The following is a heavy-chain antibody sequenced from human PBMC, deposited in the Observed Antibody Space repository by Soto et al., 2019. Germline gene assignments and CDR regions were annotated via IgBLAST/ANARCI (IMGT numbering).Heavy chain of an antibody. CDR3: AKNDGKYYYYYMDV. J-gene: IGHJ6*03. Sequence: GGSLRLSCAASGFTFDDYAMHWVRQAPGKGLEWVSGISWNSGSIGYADSVKGRFTISRDNAKNSLYLQMNSLRAEDTASYYCAKNDGKYYYYYMDVWGKGTTVTVSS. CDR2: ISWNSGSI. CDR1: GFTFDDYA. V-gene: IGHV3-9*01.